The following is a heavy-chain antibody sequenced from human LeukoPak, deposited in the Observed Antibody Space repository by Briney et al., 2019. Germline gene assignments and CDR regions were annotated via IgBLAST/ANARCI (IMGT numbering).Heavy chain of an antibody. CDR3: ARGRAARYYYYYYMDV. J-gene: IGHJ6*03. V-gene: IGHV4-34*01. D-gene: IGHD6-6*01. CDR2: INHSGST. Sequence: SETLSLTCAVYGGSFSGYYWSWIRQPPGKGLEWIGEINHSGSTNYNPSLKSRVTISVDTSKNQFPLKLSSVTAADTAVYYCARGRAARYYYYYYMDVWGKGTTVTVSS. CDR1: GGSFSGYY.